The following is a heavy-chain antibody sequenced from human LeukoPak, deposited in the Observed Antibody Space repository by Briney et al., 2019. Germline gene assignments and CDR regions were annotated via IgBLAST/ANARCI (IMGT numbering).Heavy chain of an antibody. V-gene: IGHV1-2*02. J-gene: IGHJ1*01. CDR3: ARDPPCSGGSCYPEYFQH. CDR1: GYTFTGYY. Sequence: ASVKVSCKASGYTFTGYYMHWVRQAPGQGLEWMGWINPNSGGTNYAQKFQGRVTMTRDTSISTAYMELSRLRSDDTAVNYCARDPPCSGGSCYPEYFQHWGQGTLVTVSS. D-gene: IGHD2-15*01. CDR2: INPNSGGT.